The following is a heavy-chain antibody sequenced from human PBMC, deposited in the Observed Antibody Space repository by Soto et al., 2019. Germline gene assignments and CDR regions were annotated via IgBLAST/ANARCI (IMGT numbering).Heavy chain of an antibody. CDR1: GFTFSSYG. CDR3: ARGVGPLSGATTVTTGDY. J-gene: IGHJ4*02. D-gene: IGHD4-17*01. V-gene: IGHV3-33*01. CDR2: IWYDGSNK. Sequence: QVQLVESGGGVVQPGRSLRLSCAASGFTFSSYGMHWVRQAPGKGLEWVAVIWYDGSNKYYADSVKGRFTISRDNSKNTLYLQMNSLRAEDTAVYYCARGVGPLSGATTVTTGDYWGQGTLVTVSS.